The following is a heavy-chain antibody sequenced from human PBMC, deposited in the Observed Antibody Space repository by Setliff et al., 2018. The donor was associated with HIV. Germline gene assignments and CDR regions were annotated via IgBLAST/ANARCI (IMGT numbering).Heavy chain of an antibody. D-gene: IGHD2-21*01. CDR1: GYTFTSYY. CDR2: INPSGGST. J-gene: IGHJ5*02. Sequence: ASVKVSCKASGYTFTSYYIHWVRQAPGQGLEWMGRINPSGGSTSYAQKFQGSVTMTTDTSTSTVYMELRNLRSDDTAVYFCARGGPARVALLYWFDPWGQGTLVTVSS. CDR3: ARGGPARVALLYWFDP. V-gene: IGHV1-46*01.